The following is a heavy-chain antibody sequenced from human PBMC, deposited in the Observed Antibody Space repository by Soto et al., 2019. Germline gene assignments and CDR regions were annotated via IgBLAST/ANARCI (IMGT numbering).Heavy chain of an antibody. CDR1: GGTFSSYA. J-gene: IGHJ6*02. D-gene: IGHD1-1*01. CDR3: AGGTTATVGAYYYYGMDV. CDR2: IIPIFGTP. V-gene: IGHV1-69*01. Sequence: QVQLVQSGAEVKKPGSSVKVSCKASGGTFSSYAISWVRQAPGQGLEWMGGIIPIFGTPNYAQKFQGRVTITAEESTSTAYMELSSLRSEDTAVYYCAGGTTATVGAYYYYGMDVWGQGTTVTVSS.